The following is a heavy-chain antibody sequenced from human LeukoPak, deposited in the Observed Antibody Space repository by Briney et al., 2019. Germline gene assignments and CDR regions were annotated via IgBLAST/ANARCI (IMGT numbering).Heavy chain of an antibody. CDR1: GYTFTSYG. V-gene: IGHV1-18*01. CDR2: ISAYNGNT. Sequence: ASVKVSCKASGYTFTSYGISWVRQAPGQGLEWMGWISAYNGNTNYAQKLQGRVTMTTDTSTSTAYMELRSLRSDDTAVYYCARGYYYDSSGYYFFDYWDQGTLVTVSS. CDR3: ARGYYYDSSGYYFFDY. D-gene: IGHD3-22*01. J-gene: IGHJ4*02.